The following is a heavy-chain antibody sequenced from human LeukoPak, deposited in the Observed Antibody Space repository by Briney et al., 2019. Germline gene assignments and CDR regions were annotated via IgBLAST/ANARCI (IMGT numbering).Heavy chain of an antibody. V-gene: IGHV4-39*07. CDR3: SRANWNNVDF. Sequence: SETLSLTCTVSGDSISSGRYYWGWIRQPPGKGVEWIGSIYYSGTTNYNPSLKSRVSVSADTSRNQFSLDLRSVTAADTAVYYCSRANWNNVDFWGQGTLVTVSS. CDR1: GDSISSGRYY. CDR2: IYYSGTT. J-gene: IGHJ4*02. D-gene: IGHD1/OR15-1a*01.